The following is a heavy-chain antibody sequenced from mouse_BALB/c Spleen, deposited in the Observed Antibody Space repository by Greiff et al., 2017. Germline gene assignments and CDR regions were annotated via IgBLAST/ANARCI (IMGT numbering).Heavy chain of an antibody. D-gene: IGHD1-1*01. CDR3: ASYYYGYAMDY. J-gene: IGHJ4*01. CDR2: IWSGGST. Sequence: VKLQESGPGLVQPSQSLSITCTVSGFSLTSYGVHWVRQSPGKGLEWLGVIWSGGSTDYNAAFISRLSISKDNSKSQVFFKMNSLKANDTAIYYCASYYYGYAMDYWGQGTSVTVSS. V-gene: IGHV2-2*02. CDR1: GFSLTSYG.